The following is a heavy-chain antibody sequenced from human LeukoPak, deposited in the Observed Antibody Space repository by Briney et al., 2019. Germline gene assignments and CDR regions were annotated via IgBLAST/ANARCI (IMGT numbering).Heavy chain of an antibody. J-gene: IGHJ4*02. CDR2: ISYDGSNK. V-gene: IGHV3-30*04. CDR3: ARQYSSSPDY. CDR1: GFTFSSYA. D-gene: IGHD6-6*01. Sequence: GGSLRLSCAASGFTFSSYAMHWVRQAPGKGLEWVAFISYDGSNKYYADSVKGRFTISRDNAKNTLYLQMNSLRAEDTAVYYCARQYSSSPDYWGQGTLVTVSS.